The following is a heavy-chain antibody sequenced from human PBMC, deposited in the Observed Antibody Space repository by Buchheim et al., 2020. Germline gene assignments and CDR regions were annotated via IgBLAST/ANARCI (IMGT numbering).Heavy chain of an antibody. V-gene: IGHV3-23*01. J-gene: IGHJ6*02. CDR3: TRLKIDTYGYSYHYYGMDV. D-gene: IGHD5-18*01. CDR1: GFTFSTYP. CDR2: IINSGGRK. Sequence: EVQLLETGGGLVQPGGSLRLSCAASGFTFSTYPMSWVRQAPEKGLEWFSIIINSGGRKSYADSVKGRFTISRDNSRTTHYLQMNNLRAEDTAVYYCTRLKIDTYGYSYHYYGMDVWGQGAT.